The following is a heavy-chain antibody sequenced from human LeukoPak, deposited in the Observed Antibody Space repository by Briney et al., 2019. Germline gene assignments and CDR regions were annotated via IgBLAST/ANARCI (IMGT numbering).Heavy chain of an antibody. CDR3: ARNYDVLTGYPYYFDH. Sequence: PGGSLRLSCAASGFTFSSYSMNWVRRAPGKGLEWVSYISSSGSTIYYADSVKGRFTISRDNAKNSLYLQMNSLRAEDTAVYYCARNYDVLTGYPYYFDHWGQGILVTVSS. CDR2: ISSSGSTI. CDR1: GFTFSSYS. V-gene: IGHV3-48*04. J-gene: IGHJ4*02. D-gene: IGHD3-9*01.